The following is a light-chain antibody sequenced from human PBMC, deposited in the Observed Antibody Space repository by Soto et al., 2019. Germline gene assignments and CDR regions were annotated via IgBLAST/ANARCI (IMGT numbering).Light chain of an antibody. CDR1: QSVSSSF. J-gene: IGKJ4*01. CDR2: RAS. CDR3: QQYESSPLT. Sequence: EIVLTQSPDTLSLSPGERATLSCRASQSVSSSFLAWYHQKPGQAPRLLIYRASSRATGIPDRFTGSGSGTDCTLTNSRLEPEDFAVYYCQQYESSPLTFGGGTKVEIK. V-gene: IGKV3-20*01.